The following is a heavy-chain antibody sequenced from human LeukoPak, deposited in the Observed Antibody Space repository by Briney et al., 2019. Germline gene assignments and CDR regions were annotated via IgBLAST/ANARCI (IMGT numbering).Heavy chain of an antibody. V-gene: IGHV4-34*01. J-gene: IGHJ5*02. CDR3: ARQGYGLLLNWFDP. Sequence: SETLSLTCTVSGGSISSYYWGWIRQPPGKGLEWIGEINHSGSTNYNPSLKSRVTISVDTSKNQFSLKLSSVTAADTAVYYCARQGYGLLLNWFDPWGQGTLVTVSS. D-gene: IGHD5-12*01. CDR2: INHSGST. CDR1: GGSISSYY.